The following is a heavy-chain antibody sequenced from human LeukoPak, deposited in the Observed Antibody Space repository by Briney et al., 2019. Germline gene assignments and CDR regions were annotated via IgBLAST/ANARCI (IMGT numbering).Heavy chain of an antibody. J-gene: IGHJ4*02. D-gene: IGHD3-10*01. CDR2: ISRSGDSI. Sequence: FSAASGFTFSSYTMNWVRLAPGKGLEWLSSISRSGDSIFYADSVKGRFTISRDNDKTTLHLQMNSLRAEDTAVYYCASELYFWGQGTLVTVSS. CDR1: GFTFSSYT. CDR3: ASELYF. V-gene: IGHV3-21*01.